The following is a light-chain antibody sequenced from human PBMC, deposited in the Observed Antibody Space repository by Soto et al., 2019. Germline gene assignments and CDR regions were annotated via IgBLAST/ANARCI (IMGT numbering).Light chain of an antibody. Sequence: QSALTQPASVSGSPGQSITISCTGTSSDVGGYNYVSWYQQHPGKAPKLMIYEVSNRPSGVSNRFSGSKSGNTASLTISGLQAEDEADYYYSSSTSSATLLFGGGTKLTV. CDR1: SSDVGGYNY. CDR2: EVS. J-gene: IGLJ2*01. V-gene: IGLV2-14*01. CDR3: SSSTSSATLL.